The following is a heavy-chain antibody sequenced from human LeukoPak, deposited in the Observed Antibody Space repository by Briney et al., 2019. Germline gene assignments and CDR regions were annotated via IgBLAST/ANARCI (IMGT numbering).Heavy chain of an antibody. CDR3: AKGSFIIAVASSRDAFDI. Sequence: GGSLRLSCAASGFTFSSYAMHWVRQAPGKGLEWVSAISGSGGSTYYADSVKGRFTISRDNSKNTLYLQMNSLRAEDTAVYYCAKGSFIIAVASSRDAFDIWGQGTMVTVSS. V-gene: IGHV3-23*01. CDR2: ISGSGGST. D-gene: IGHD6-19*01. CDR1: GFTFSSYA. J-gene: IGHJ3*02.